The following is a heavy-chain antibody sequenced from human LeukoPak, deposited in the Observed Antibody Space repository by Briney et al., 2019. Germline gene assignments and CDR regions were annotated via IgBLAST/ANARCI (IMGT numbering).Heavy chain of an antibody. J-gene: IGHJ4*02. D-gene: IGHD5-24*01. CDR2: ISFDGSNT. V-gene: IGHV3-30-3*01. CDR3: AKVLVSGYKGGFDY. Sequence: GRSLRLSCAASGFTFSAHAMHWVRQAPGKGLESVAVISFDGSNTYYPDSVKGRFTISRDNSKNTLYLQMNNLRAEDTAVYYCAKVLVSGYKGGFDYWGQGTLVTVSS. CDR1: GFTFSAHA.